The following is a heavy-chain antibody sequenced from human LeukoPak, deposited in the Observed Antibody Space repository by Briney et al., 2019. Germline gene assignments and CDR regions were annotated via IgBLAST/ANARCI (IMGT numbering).Heavy chain of an antibody. Sequence: PSETLSLTCTASGGSISSSSNYWGWARQPPGKGLEWIGSIYYSGSTYYNPSLKSRVTTSVDTSKNQFSLKLSSVTAADTAIYYCAGNIAVAGFDAFDIWGQGTMVTVSS. CDR3: AGNIAVAGFDAFDI. V-gene: IGHV4-39*01. J-gene: IGHJ3*02. CDR2: IYYSGST. CDR1: GGSISSSSNY. D-gene: IGHD6-19*01.